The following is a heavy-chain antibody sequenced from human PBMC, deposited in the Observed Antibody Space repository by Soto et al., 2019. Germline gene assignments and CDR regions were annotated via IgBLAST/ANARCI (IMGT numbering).Heavy chain of an antibody. CDR3: ARATRKYSSSSFPYVMDV. V-gene: IGHV1-69*06. D-gene: IGHD6-6*01. CDR1: GGTFSSYA. CDR2: IIPISGTV. J-gene: IGHJ6*02. Sequence: QVQLVQSGAEVKKPGSSVKVSCKASGGTFSSYAISWVRQTPGQGLDWMGGIIPISGTVNYAQKFQCRVTLTTDKSTSKAYMELSCLSSEDTSVYYCARATRKYSSSSFPYVMDVWGQGTTVTVPS.